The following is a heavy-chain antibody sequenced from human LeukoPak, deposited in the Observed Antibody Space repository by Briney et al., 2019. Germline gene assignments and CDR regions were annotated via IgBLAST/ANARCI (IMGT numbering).Heavy chain of an antibody. CDR2: IYSSGST. D-gene: IGHD1-26*01. Sequence: SETLSLTCTVSGGSISTYYWSWIRQPAGKGLEWIGRIYSSGSTNYNPSLKSRVTMSVDTSKNQFSLKVSSVTAADTAVYYCASPSQRLGARADDAFDIWGQGTMVTVSS. J-gene: IGHJ3*02. CDR1: GGSISTYY. V-gene: IGHV4-4*07. CDR3: ASPSQRLGARADDAFDI.